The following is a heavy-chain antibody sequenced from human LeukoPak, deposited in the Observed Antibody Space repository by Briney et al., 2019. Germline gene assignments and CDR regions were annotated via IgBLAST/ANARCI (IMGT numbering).Heavy chain of an antibody. Sequence: SCKASGGTFSSYGMSWVRQAPGKGLEWVSAISGSGGSTYYADSVKGRFTISRDNSKNTLYLQMNSLRAEDTAVYYCAKRKYGSGSYELELDYWGQGTLVTVSS. V-gene: IGHV3-23*01. D-gene: IGHD3-10*01. CDR2: ISGSGGST. CDR3: AKRKYGSGSYELELDY. J-gene: IGHJ4*02. CDR1: GGTFSSYG.